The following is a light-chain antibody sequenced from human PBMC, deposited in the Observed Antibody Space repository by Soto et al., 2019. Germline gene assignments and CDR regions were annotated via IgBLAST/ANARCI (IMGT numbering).Light chain of an antibody. J-gene: IGLJ1*01. Sequence: QSALTQPPSASGSPGQSVTISCTGTKSDIGVYDFVSWYQHHPGKAPRLIIYEVVQRPSGVPDRFSGSKSGNKASLTVSGLQAADEADYLCKSYAGSNTYVFGSGTKLTVL. CDR3: KSYAGSNTYV. V-gene: IGLV2-8*01. CDR2: EVV. CDR1: KSDIGVYDF.